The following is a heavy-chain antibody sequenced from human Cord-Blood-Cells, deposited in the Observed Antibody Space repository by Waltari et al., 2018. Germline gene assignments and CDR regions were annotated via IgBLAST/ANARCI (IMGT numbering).Heavy chain of an antibody. CDR3: ARSSPTKGSGYYTGDY. V-gene: IGHV4-59*01. J-gene: IGHJ4*02. Sequence: QVQLQESGPGLVKPSETLSLTCTVSGGSISSSYWSWIRQPPGKGLEWIGYIYYSGSTNYNPSLKSRVTISVDTSKNQFSLKLSSVTAADTAVYYCARSSPTKGSGYYTGDYWGQGTLVTVSS. CDR1: GGSISSSY. CDR2: IYYSGST. D-gene: IGHD3-3*01.